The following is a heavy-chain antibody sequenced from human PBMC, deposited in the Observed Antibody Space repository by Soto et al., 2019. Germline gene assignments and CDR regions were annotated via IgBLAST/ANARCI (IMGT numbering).Heavy chain of an antibody. CDR2: INPNSGGA. CDR1: GYTFTGYY. D-gene: IGHD6-6*01. V-gene: IGHV1-2*04. CDR3: ARWGKIAARPPYYFDY. J-gene: IGHJ4*02. Sequence: ASVKVSCKASGYTFTGYYMHWVRQAPGQGLEWMGWINPNSGGANYAQKFQGWVTMTRDTSISTAYMELSRLRSDDTAVYYCARWGKIAARPPYYFDYWDQGTLVTVSS.